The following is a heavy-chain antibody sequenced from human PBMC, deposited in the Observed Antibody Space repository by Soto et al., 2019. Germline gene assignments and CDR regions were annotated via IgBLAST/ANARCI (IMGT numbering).Heavy chain of an antibody. CDR1: VGFISSVGYC. V-gene: IGHV4-31*03. Sequence: SEALSVTCTVSVGFISSVGYCWTWIRQHPGKGLEWIGYIYYSGSTYYNPSLKSRVTISVDTSKNQFSLKLSSVTAADTAVYYCAREQSWWFDPWGQGALFTVSS. CDR2: IYYSGST. J-gene: IGHJ5*02. CDR3: AREQSWWFDP.